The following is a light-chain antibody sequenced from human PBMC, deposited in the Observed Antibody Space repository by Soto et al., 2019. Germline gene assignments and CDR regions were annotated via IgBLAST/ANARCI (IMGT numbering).Light chain of an antibody. CDR1: QDVSDF. Sequence: DIHLTQSPSILSASVGDRVTLTCRASQDVSDFLAWYQHAPGKAPNLLIYGGYTLQSGVPSRFSGSGSGTEFSLTIISLQPQDFATYYCQYLNGAPTITFGLGTRLEIK. J-gene: IGKJ5*01. V-gene: IGKV1-9*01. CDR2: GGY. CDR3: QYLNGAPTIT.